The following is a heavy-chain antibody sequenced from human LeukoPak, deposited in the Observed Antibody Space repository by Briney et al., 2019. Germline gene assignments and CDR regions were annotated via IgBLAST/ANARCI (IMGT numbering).Heavy chain of an antibody. CDR2: MNPNSGNT. CDR3: ARVVDTAMANIDY. V-gene: IGHV1-8*01. Sequence: ASVKVSCKASGYTFTSYDINWVRQATGQGLEWMGWMNPNSGNTGYAQKFRGRVTMTRNTSISTAYMELSSLRSEDTAVYYCARVVDTAMANIDYWGQGTLVTVSS. CDR1: GYTFTSYD. D-gene: IGHD5-18*01. J-gene: IGHJ4*02.